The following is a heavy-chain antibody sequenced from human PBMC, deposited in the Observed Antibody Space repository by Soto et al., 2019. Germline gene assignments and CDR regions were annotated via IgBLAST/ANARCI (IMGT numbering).Heavy chain of an antibody. CDR1: GFTFSSYA. D-gene: IGHD4-17*01. J-gene: IGHJ4*02. Sequence: GGSLRLSCAASGFTFSSYAMHWVRQAPGKGLEWVAVISYDGSNKYYADSVKGRFTISRDNSKNTLYLQMNSLRAEDTAVYYCARATVVTQYYFDYWGQGTLVTVSS. CDR3: ARATVVTQYYFDY. V-gene: IGHV3-30-3*01. CDR2: ISYDGSNK.